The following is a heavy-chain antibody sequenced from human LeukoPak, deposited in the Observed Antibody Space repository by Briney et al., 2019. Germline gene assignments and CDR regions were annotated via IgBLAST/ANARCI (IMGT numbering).Heavy chain of an antibody. D-gene: IGHD5-18*01. CDR2: IYYSGST. CDR3: ASSDTAMVTIWFDP. J-gene: IGHJ5*02. Sequence: SETLSLTCTVSGGSISSSSYYWGRIRQPPGKGLEWIGSIYYSGSTYYNPPLKSRVTISVDTSKNQFSLKLSSVTAADTAVYYCASSDTAMVTIWFDPWGQGTLVTVSS. V-gene: IGHV4-39*01. CDR1: GGSISSSSYY.